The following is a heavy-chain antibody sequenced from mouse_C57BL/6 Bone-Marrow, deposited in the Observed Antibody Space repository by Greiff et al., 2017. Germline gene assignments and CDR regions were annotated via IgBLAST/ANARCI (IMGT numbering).Heavy chain of an antibody. CDR2: IRNKANNHAT. D-gene: IGHD1-1*01. Sequence: DVHLVESGGGLVQPGGSMKLSCAASGFTFSDAWMDWVRQSPEKGLEWVAEIRNKANNHATYYAESVKGRFTISRDDSKSSVYLQMNSLRAEDTGIYYCTRSSYYYYGSDWYFDVWGTGTTVTVSS. J-gene: IGHJ1*03. CDR3: TRSSYYYYGSDWYFDV. V-gene: IGHV6-6*01. CDR1: GFTFSDAW.